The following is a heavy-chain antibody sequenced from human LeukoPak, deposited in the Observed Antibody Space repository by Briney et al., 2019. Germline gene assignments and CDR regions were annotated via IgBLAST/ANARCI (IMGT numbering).Heavy chain of an antibody. CDR1: GYTLTELS. D-gene: IGHD5-18*01. V-gene: IGHV1-24*01. Sequence: ASVKVSCKVSGYTLTELSMHWVRQAPGKGLEWMGGFDPEDGETIYAQKFQGRVTMTEDTSTDTAYMELSSLRSEDTALYYCAKDSRGYSYGFFDYWGQGTLVTVSS. CDR2: FDPEDGET. CDR3: AKDSRGYSYGFFDY. J-gene: IGHJ4*02.